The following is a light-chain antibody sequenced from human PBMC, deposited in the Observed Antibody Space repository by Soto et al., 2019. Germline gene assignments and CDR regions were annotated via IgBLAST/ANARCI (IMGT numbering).Light chain of an antibody. Sequence: IQMTQSPSSLSSSVGDRVTITCRTTQNIRNYLNWYQQKPGKAPKLPIYAASGLQSGVPSRFSASGSGTDFTPTISYLQPEDFAAYYCQQTYSVPATFGQGTKVE. CDR2: AAS. J-gene: IGKJ1*01. CDR1: QNIRNY. CDR3: QQTYSVPAT. V-gene: IGKV1-39*01.